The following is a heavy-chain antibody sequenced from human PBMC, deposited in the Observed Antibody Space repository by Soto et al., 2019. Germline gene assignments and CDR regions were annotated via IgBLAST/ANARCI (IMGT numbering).Heavy chain of an antibody. V-gene: IGHV3-21*01. J-gene: IGHJ3*02. CDR3: AGDAFDI. CDR1: GFTFSSYS. Sequence: LRLSCAASGFTFSSYSMNWVRQAPGKGLEWVSSISSSSSYIHYADSVKGRFTISRDNAKSSLHLQMNTLRAEDTAVYYCAGDAFDIWGQGTMVTVSS. CDR2: ISSSSSYI.